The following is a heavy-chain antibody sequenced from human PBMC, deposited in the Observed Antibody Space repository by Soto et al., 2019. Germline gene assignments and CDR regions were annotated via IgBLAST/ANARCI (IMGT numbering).Heavy chain of an antibody. J-gene: IGHJ6*02. V-gene: IGHV3-23*01. Sequence: PGGSLRLSCAASGFTVSSNYMTWVRQAPGKGLEYVSAISSNSGDTYYADSVEGRFTISRDNSKDTLYLQMNSLRAEDTAVYYCTKPEYRGVVVNVWGQGTTVTAP. CDR2: ISSNSGDT. CDR3: TKPEYRGVVVNV. CDR1: GFTVSSNY. D-gene: IGHD3-10*01.